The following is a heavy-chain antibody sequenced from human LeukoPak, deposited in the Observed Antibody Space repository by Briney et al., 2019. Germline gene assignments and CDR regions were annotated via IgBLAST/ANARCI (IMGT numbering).Heavy chain of an antibody. Sequence: PGGSLRLSCAASGFTFSSYWMHWVRHAPGKGLVWVSRISSDGSSTSYADSVKGRFTISRENAKNTLYLQMNSLRAEDTAVYYCARFMIFPPDSFDYWGQGTLVTVSS. CDR3: ARFMIFPPDSFDY. CDR2: ISSDGSST. J-gene: IGHJ4*02. CDR1: GFTFSSYW. D-gene: IGHD3-9*01. V-gene: IGHV3-74*01.